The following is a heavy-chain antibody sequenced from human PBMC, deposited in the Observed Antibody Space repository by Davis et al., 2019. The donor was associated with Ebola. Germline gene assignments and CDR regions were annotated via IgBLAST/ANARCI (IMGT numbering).Heavy chain of an antibody. J-gene: IGHJ6*02. CDR1: VFSFINPY. CDR2: INYSGST. D-gene: IGHD6-6*01. V-gene: IGHV4-59*11. CDR3: ARDKSIAAPNYYYGMDV. Sequence: PSETLSLTCTVSVFSFINPYWSWIRQPPGKGLEWIGDINYSGSTHYNPSLKSRVTISVDTSKNQFSLKLSSVTAADTAVYYCARDKSIAAPNYYYGMDVWGQGTTVTVTS.